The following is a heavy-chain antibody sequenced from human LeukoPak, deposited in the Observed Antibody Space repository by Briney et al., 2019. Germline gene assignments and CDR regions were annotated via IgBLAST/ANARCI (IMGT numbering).Heavy chain of an antibody. V-gene: IGHV3-7*01. CDR2: IKEDGSDT. Sequence: PGGSLRLSCAASGFRFSGLWMSWVRQAPGKGLEWVANIKEDGSDTYYVDSVKGRFTISRDNAKNSVYLQMSSLRDEDTAVYYCTRDPPHGVYDSSDTPFDYWGQGTLVTVSS. CDR3: TRDPPHGVYDSSDTPFDY. CDR1: GFRFSGLW. J-gene: IGHJ4*02. D-gene: IGHD3-22*01.